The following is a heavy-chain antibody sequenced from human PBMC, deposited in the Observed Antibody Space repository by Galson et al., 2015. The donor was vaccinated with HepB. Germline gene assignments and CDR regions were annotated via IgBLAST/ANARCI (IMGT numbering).Heavy chain of an antibody. V-gene: IGHV3-53*01. D-gene: IGHD5-12*01. J-gene: IGHJ4*02. CDR2: IYSGGST. CDR1: GFTVSSNY. Sequence: SLRLSCAASGFTVSSNYMSWVRQAPGKGLECVSVIYSGGSTYHAETVQGRFTISRDNTKNTLYLQMNGLRAEDTAVYYCWGGAYVEDYWGQGTLVTVSS. CDR3: WGGAYVEDY.